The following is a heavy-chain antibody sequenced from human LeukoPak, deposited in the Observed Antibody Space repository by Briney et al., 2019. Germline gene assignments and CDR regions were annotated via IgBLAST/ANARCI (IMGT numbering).Heavy chain of an antibody. J-gene: IGHJ4*02. D-gene: IGHD4-11*01. CDR2: INSDESIT. CDR1: GFTFSSSW. CDR3: ARGLVPGFLDY. V-gene: IGHV3-74*01. Sequence: GGSLRLSCAASGFTFSSSWMYWVRQAPGKGLGCVSRINSDESITTYADSVKGRFTISRDNAKNTLYLQMNSLRAEDTAVYYCARGLVPGFLDYWGQGTPVTVSS.